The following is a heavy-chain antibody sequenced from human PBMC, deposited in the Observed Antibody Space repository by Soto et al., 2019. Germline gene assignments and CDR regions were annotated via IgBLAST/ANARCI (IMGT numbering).Heavy chain of an antibody. CDR1: GYTFTSYY. CDR3: ARVSLELAYRTPDPYYYGMDV. CDR2: INPSGGST. V-gene: IGHV1-46*01. Sequence: ASVKVSCKASGYTFTSYYMHWVRQAPGQGLEWMGIINPSGGSTSYAQKFQGRVTMTRDTSTSTVYMELSSLRSEDTAVYYCARVSLELAYRTPDPYYYGMDVWGQGTTVTVSS. D-gene: IGHD3-16*01. J-gene: IGHJ6*02.